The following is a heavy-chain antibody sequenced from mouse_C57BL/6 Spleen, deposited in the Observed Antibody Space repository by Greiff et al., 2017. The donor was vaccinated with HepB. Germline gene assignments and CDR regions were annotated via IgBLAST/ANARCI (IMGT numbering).Heavy chain of an antibody. J-gene: IGHJ2*01. Sequence: VQLQQSGPELVKPGASVKISCKASGYAFSSSWMNWVKQRPGKGLEWIGRIYPGDGDTNYNGKFKGKATLTADKSSSTAYMQLSSLTSEDSAVYFCAPKCYNYWGQGTTLTVSS. CDR3: APKCYNY. CDR2: IYPGDGDT. V-gene: IGHV1-82*01. CDR1: GYAFSSSW. D-gene: IGHD2-12*01.